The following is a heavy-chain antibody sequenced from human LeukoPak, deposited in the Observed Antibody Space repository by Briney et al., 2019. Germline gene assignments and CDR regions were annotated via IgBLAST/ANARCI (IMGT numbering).Heavy chain of an antibody. CDR1: GGSISSNNY. J-gene: IGHJ4*02. D-gene: IGHD5-24*01. CDR2: IHYSGNT. V-gene: IGHV4-39*01. Sequence: SETLYLTCTVSGGSISSNNYWAWIRQPPGMGLEWIGTIHYSGNTYYNPSLRSRVTFSVDTSKNQFSLRLSSVTAADTAVYYCARHEEEDGYNAKTLDYWGQGTLVTVSS. CDR3: ARHEEEDGYNAKTLDY.